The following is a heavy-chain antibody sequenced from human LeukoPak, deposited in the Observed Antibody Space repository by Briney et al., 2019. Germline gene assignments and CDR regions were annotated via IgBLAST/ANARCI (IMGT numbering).Heavy chain of an antibody. CDR2: IYSGGST. D-gene: IGHD2-21*01. Sequence: GGSLRLSCAASGFTVSNNYMSWVRQAPGKGLEWVSVIYSGGSTSYADSVKGRFTISRDNSKNTLYLQMNSLRAEDTAVYYCARFTHGGDFDYWGQGTLVTVSS. CDR3: ARFTHGGDFDY. V-gene: IGHV3-66*01. J-gene: IGHJ4*02. CDR1: GFTVSNNY.